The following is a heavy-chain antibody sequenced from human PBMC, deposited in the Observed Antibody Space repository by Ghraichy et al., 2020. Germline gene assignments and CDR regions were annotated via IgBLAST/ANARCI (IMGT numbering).Heavy chain of an antibody. V-gene: IGHV4-39*01. Sequence: SQTLSRTCTVSGGSINSGSSSWGWIRQPPGKGLEWIGSIDYSGTTFYNPSLKIRLTISVDASKNQLSLKLSSVTAADTAVYYCARHMGSAYSSSDYWGQGTLVTVSS. D-gene: IGHD6-19*01. J-gene: IGHJ4*02. CDR2: IDYSGTT. CDR3: ARHMGSAYSSSDY. CDR1: GGSINSGSSS.